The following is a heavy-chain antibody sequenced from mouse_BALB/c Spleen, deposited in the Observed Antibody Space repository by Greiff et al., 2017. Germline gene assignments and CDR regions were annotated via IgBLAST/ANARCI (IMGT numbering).Heavy chain of an antibody. CDR1: GDSITSCY. CDR2: ISYSGST. Sequence: DVKLQESGPSLVKPSQTLSLTCSVTGDSITSCYWNWIRKFPGNKLEYMGYISYSGSTYYNPSLKSRISITRDTSKNQYYLQLNSVTTEDTATYYCARSTTTGYFDVWGAGTTVTVSS. V-gene: IGHV3-8*02. J-gene: IGHJ1*01. D-gene: IGHD1-1*01. CDR3: ARSTTTGYFDV.